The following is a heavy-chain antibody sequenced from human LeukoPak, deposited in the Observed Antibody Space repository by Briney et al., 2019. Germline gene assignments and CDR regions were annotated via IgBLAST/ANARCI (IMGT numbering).Heavy chain of an antibody. CDR2: VIGSGILT. Sequence: GGSLRLSCAASGFTFSSYGMSWVRQAPGEGREWVSHVIGSGILTYYAGSVNGRFTISRDNSRNTLYLQINSMRVEDRALYYCARAPTGFVELLRFEFWGQGTLVTASS. V-gene: IGHV3-23*01. J-gene: IGHJ5*01. D-gene: IGHD3-10*01. CDR3: ARAPTGFVELLRFEF. CDR1: GFTFSSYG.